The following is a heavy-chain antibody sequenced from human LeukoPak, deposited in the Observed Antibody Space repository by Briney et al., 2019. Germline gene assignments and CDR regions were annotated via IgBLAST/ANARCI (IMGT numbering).Heavy chain of an antibody. J-gene: IGHJ6*03. V-gene: IGHV1-18*01. CDR3: ARDTTVTTSYYYMDV. CDR2: ISAYNGNT. Sequence: ASVKVSCKASGYTFTSYGISWVRQAPGQGLEWMGWISAYNGNTNYAQKLQGRVTMTTDTSTSTAYMELRSLRSDDTAVYYCARDTTVTTSYYYMDVWGKGTTVTVSS. CDR1: GYTFTSYG. D-gene: IGHD4-17*01.